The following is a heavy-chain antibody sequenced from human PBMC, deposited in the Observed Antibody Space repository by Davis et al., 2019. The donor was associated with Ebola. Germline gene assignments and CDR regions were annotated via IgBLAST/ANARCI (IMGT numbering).Heavy chain of an antibody. V-gene: IGHV4-59*01. CDR1: GGSISSYY. Sequence: SETLSLTCTVSGGSISSYYWSWIRQPPGKGLEWIGYIYYSGSTNYNPSLKSRVTISVDKSKNQFSLKLSSVTAAETAVYYCARECGGDCYFAFDIWGQGTMVTVSS. CDR3: ARECGGDCYFAFDI. J-gene: IGHJ3*02. CDR2: IYYSGST. D-gene: IGHD2-21*01.